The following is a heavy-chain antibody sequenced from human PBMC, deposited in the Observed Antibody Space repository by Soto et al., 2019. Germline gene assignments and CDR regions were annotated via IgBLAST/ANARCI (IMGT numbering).Heavy chain of an antibody. CDR1: GFTFSDAW. CDR3: APDDPDYASGSSYGMDV. J-gene: IGHJ6*01. D-gene: IGHD3-10*01. CDR2: IKSKTDGGTI. Sequence: EVQLVESGGGLVKPGGSLRLSCAASGFTFSDAWMNWVRQAPGKGLEWVGHIKSKTDGGTIDYTAPVNGRFTISRDDSKNTLYLQMNSLKAEGTAVYYWAPDDPDYASGSSYGMDVW. V-gene: IGHV3-15*07.